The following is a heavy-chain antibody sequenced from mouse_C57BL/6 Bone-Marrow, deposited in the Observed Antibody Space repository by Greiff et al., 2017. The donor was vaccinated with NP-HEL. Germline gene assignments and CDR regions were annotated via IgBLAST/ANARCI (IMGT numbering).Heavy chain of an antibody. V-gene: IGHV14-4*01. CDR3: TTHYDSSYRYFDV. CDR2: IDPENGDT. J-gene: IGHJ1*03. D-gene: IGHD1-1*01. CDR1: GFNIKDDY. Sequence: VQLQQSGAELVRPGASVKLSCTASGFNIKDDYMHWVTQRPEQGLEWVGWIDPENGDTESASKFQGKATITADTSSNTAYLQLSSLTSEDTSVYYCTTHYDSSYRYFDVWGTETTVTVSS.